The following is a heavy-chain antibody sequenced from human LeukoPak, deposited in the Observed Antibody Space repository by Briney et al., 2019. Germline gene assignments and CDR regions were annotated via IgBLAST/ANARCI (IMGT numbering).Heavy chain of an antibody. V-gene: IGHV3-33*08. D-gene: IGHD3-22*01. J-gene: IGHJ4*02. CDR2: IWYDGSNK. Sequence: GGSLRLSCAASGFTFSSYSMHWVRQAPGKGLEWVAVIWYDGSNKYYADSVKGRFTISRDNSKNTLYLQMNSLRAEDTAVYYCAREGLPNYYDSSGYLDYWGQGTPVTVSS. CDR3: AREGLPNYYDSSGYLDY. CDR1: GFTFSSYS.